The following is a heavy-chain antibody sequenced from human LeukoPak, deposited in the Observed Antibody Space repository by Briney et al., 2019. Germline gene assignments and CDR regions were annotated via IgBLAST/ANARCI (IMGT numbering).Heavy chain of an antibody. CDR3: ARHFSYGSGSYYNADY. CDR1: GYTFTSYG. V-gene: IGHV1-18*01. Sequence: ASVKVSCKASGYTFTSYGISWVRQAPGQGLEWMGWISAYNGNTNYAQKLQGRVTMTTDTSTSTAYLQWSSLKASDTAMYYCARHFSYGSGSYYNADYWGQGTLVTVSS. CDR2: ISAYNGNT. D-gene: IGHD3-10*01. J-gene: IGHJ4*02.